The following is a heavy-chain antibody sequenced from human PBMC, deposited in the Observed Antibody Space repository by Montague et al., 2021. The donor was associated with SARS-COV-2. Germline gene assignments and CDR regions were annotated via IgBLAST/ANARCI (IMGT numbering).Heavy chain of an antibody. CDR2: TCDSGGT. CDR1: GGSISSSCHY. V-gene: IGHV4-39*07. D-gene: IGHD3-3*01. J-gene: IGHJ4*02. CDR3: ARVEAQQRAHY. Sequence: SETRSLTCTVSGGSISSSCHYWGWIRQPPGKGLEWIVTTCDSGGTYYXPSLKSRVIISVDTSKNQFSLNLSSVTAADTDVYDCARVEAQQRAHYWGQGTLVTVSS.